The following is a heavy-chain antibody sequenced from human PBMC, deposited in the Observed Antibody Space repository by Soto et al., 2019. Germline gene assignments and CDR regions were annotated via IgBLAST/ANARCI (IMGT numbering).Heavy chain of an antibody. D-gene: IGHD3-22*01. CDR1: GGSFSGYY. V-gene: IGHV4-34*01. CDR2: INHSGST. J-gene: IGHJ4*01. Sequence: QVQLQQWGAGLLKPSETLSLTCAVYGGSFSGYYWSWIRQPPGKGLEWIGEINHSGSTNYNPCLKSRVALSVDTSKNQFSLKLRSVTAGDTAVYYCARGRRGAGRVVTADNHSGDYFDYWGHGTLVAVAA. CDR3: ARGRRGAGRVVTADNHSGDYFDY.